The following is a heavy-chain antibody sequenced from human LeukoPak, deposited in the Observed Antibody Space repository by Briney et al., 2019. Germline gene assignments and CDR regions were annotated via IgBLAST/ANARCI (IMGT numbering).Heavy chain of an antibody. CDR3: ARSSNTRWYYYGSGSFWFDP. Sequence: SETLSLTCTVSGGSISGSSYYWGWIRQPPGKGLEWIGSIYYSGSTYYNPSLKSRVTISVDTSKNQFSLKLSSVTAADTAVYYCARSSNTRWYYYGSGSFWFDPWGQGTLVTVSS. CDR2: IYYSGST. CDR1: GGSISGSSYY. V-gene: IGHV4-39*01. J-gene: IGHJ5*02. D-gene: IGHD3-10*01.